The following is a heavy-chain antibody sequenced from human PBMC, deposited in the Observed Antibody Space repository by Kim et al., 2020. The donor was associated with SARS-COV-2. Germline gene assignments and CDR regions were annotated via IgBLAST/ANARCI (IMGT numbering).Heavy chain of an antibody. CDR1: GFTFSSYS. V-gene: IGHV3-21*01. CDR3: AGAVIYCSGGSCYPTDYYYYGMDV. D-gene: IGHD2-15*01. J-gene: IGHJ6*02. Sequence: GGSLRLSCAASGFTFSSYSMNWVRQAPGKGLEWVSSISSSSYIYYADSVKGRFTISRDNAKNSLYLQMNSLRAEDTAVYYCAGAVIYCSGGSCYPTDYYYYGMDVWGQGTTVTVSS. CDR2: ISSSSYI.